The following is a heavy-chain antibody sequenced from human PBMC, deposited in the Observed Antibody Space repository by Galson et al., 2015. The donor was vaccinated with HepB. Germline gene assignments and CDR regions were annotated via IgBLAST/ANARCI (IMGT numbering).Heavy chain of an antibody. V-gene: IGHV6-1*01. CDR1: GDSVSSNSAA. Sequence: CAISGDSVSSNSAAWNWIRQPPSRGLEWLGRTYYRSKWYNDYAVSVKSRLAINPDTSKNQFSLQLNSVTPEDTAVYYCARGFPRYFDYWGQGTLVTVSS. CDR3: ARGFPRYFDY. CDR2: TYYRSKWYN. D-gene: IGHD2/OR15-2a*01. J-gene: IGHJ4*02.